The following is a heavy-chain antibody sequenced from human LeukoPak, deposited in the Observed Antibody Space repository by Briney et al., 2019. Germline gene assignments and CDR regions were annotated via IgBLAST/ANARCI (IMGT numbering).Heavy chain of an antibody. V-gene: IGHV3-48*01. CDR3: ARDRQVDFWSGYYLGYFDY. J-gene: IGHJ4*02. D-gene: IGHD3-3*01. CDR2: ISSSSSTI. CDR1: GFTFSSYS. Sequence: GGSLRLSCAASGFTFSSYSMNWVRQAPGKGLEWVSYISSSSSTIYYADSVKGRFTISRDNAKNSLYLQMNSLRAEDTAVYYCARDRQVDFWSGYYLGYFDYWGQGTLVTVSS.